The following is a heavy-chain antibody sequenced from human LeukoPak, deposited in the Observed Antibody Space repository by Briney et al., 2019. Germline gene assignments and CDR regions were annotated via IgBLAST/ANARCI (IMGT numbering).Heavy chain of an antibody. Sequence: SETLSLTCAVSGGSVTNYYWSWIRQPAGKGLEWIGRVHSSRGSNYNPSLKSRVTMSVDTSKNQVSLKLIAVTAADTAVYYCARENWNYGEDFWGQGALVTVSS. CDR3: ARENWNYGEDF. J-gene: IGHJ4*02. D-gene: IGHD1-7*01. V-gene: IGHV4-4*07. CDR1: GGSVTNYY. CDR2: VHSSRGS.